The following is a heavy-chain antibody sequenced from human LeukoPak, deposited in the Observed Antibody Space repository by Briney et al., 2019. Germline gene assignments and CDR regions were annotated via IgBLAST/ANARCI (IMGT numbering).Heavy chain of an antibody. CDR3: AREMGQAVAGYFDY. V-gene: IGHV3-30-3*01. J-gene: IGHJ4*02. CDR1: GFTFSSYA. Sequence: PGGSLRLSCAASGFTFSSYAMHWVRQAPGKGLEWVAVISYDGSNKYYADSVKGRFTISRDNSKNTLYLQMNSLRAEDTAVYYCAREMGQAVAGYFDYWGQGTLVTVSS. CDR2: ISYDGSNK. D-gene: IGHD6-19*01.